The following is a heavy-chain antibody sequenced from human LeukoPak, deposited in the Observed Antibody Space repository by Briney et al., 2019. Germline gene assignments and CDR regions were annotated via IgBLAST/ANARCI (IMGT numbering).Heavy chain of an antibody. J-gene: IGHJ4*02. CDR3: ARVGGSGYYYFDY. CDR2: IYSGGTT. V-gene: IGHV3-53*01. D-gene: IGHD3-10*01. Sequence: GGSLRLSCAASGFTVTNSYMSWVRQAPGKGLEWVSVIYSGGTTYYADSVTGRFTISRDNSKNTLYLQMNSLTVEGTAVYYCARVGGSGYYYFDYWGQGTLVTVSS. CDR1: GFTVTNSY.